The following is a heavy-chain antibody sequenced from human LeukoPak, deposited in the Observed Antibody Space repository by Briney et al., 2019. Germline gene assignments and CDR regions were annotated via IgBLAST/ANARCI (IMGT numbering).Heavy chain of an antibody. CDR3: AKNGDRGAYCTGGTCYPYFYYYMDV. CDR2: ISSGGSLI. Sequence: GGSLRLSCAASGFTFSNYEMNWVRQAPGRGLEWVSYISSGGSLIYYADSVKGRFTISRDNSKNTLYLQMNSLRAEDTAIYYCAKNGDRGAYCTGGTCYPYFYYYMDVWGKGTTVTI. J-gene: IGHJ6*03. V-gene: IGHV3-48*03. CDR1: GFTFSNYE. D-gene: IGHD2-15*01.